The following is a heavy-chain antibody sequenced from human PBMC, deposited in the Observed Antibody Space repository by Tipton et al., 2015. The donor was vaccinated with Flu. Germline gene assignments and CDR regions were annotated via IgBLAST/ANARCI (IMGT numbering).Heavy chain of an antibody. D-gene: IGHD6-19*01. CDR2: INPHSGGT. V-gene: IGHV1-2*02. Sequence: QLVQSGAAVKKPGASVKVSCKASGYTFSGYHVHWVRQAPGQGLEWIGWINPHSGGTNYAQKFQGRVTMTRDTPSNTVYMELRRLRFNDTAVYYCAREFSIIVAGPWWFDPWGQGTLVTVSS. J-gene: IGHJ5*02. CDR3: AREFSIIVAGPWWFDP. CDR1: GYTFSGYH.